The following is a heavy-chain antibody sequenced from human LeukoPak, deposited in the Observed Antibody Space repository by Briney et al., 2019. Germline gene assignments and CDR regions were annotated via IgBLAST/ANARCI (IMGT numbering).Heavy chain of an antibody. CDR1: GGSISSYY. CDR3: AGDSPIYCTSTSCSYDAFDI. Sequence: SETLSLTCSVSGGSISSYYWSWIRQPAGKGLEWIGRIYTSGSTNYNPSLKSRVTMSIDTSKNQFSLKLSSVTAADTAMYYCAGDSPIYCTSTSCSYDAFDIRGQGTMVTVSS. CDR2: IYTSGST. J-gene: IGHJ3*02. V-gene: IGHV4-4*07. D-gene: IGHD2-2*01.